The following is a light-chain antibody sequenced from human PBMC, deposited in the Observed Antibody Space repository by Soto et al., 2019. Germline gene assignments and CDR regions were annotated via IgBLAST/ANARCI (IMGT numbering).Light chain of an antibody. J-gene: IGKJ4*01. CDR2: RTS. V-gene: IGKV3-15*01. CDR1: QSISSN. CDR3: QQYNNWPPLT. Sequence: EIVMTQSTAIWSGSQGDSAILSGRASQSISSNLAWYQQKPGQAPRLLMFRTSSRATGFPARFSGSGSGTEFNLTISSLQSEDFGVYYCQQYNNWPPLTFGGGSKVDIK.